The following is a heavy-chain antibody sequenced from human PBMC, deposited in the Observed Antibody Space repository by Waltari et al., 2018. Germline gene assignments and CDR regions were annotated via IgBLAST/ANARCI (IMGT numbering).Heavy chain of an antibody. V-gene: IGHV1-2*02. CDR1: GYTFTGYY. Sequence: QVQLVQSGAEVKKPGASVKVSCKASGYTFTGYYMHWVRQAPGQGLEWMGWINPNSGGTNYAQKFQGRVTMTRDTSISTAYMELSRLRSDDTAVYYCARDFSDPTIFGVVIQPFDYWGQGTLVTVSS. CDR2: INPNSGGT. J-gene: IGHJ4*02. CDR3: ARDFSDPTIFGVVIQPFDY. D-gene: IGHD3-3*01.